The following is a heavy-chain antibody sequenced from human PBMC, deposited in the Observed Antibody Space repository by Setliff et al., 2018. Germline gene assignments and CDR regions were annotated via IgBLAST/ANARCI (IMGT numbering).Heavy chain of an antibody. J-gene: IGHJ6*03. CDR1: GYTFAKYG. CDR3: ARESVVVVTTTNYYYYIDV. CDR2: ISGYNGYT. V-gene: IGHV1-18*01. D-gene: IGHD2-21*02. Sequence: ASVKVSCKAFGYTFAKYGTSWVRQAPGQGLEWMGWISGYNGYTVYAQKFLGRVTITTDESSSTGYMELSSLRSEDTAVYFCARESVVVVTTTNYYYYIDVWGEGTTVTVSS.